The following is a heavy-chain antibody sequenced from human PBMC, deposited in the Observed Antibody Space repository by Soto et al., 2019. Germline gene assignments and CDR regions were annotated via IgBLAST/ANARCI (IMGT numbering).Heavy chain of an antibody. J-gene: IGHJ6*02. CDR2: KYYSGAT. CDR1: GGSIKSDYY. CDR3: ARGRPNYFYYGLDV. V-gene: IGHV4-30-4*01. Sequence: NPSETLSLTCTVSGGSIKSDYYWAWVRQFPGGGLQWMGYKYYSGATDSDPSLERRVSFSVDMSKNQFSLDLTSVTVADTAVYYCARGRPNYFYYGLDVWGQGIRVSASS.